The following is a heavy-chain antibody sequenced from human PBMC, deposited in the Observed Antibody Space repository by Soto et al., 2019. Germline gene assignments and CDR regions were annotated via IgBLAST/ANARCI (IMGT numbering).Heavy chain of an antibody. V-gene: IGHV4-4*07. CDR1: GNSMFNYY. D-gene: IGHD4-17*01. CDR2: VYTDGTA. Sequence: QVHLQESGPGLVKPSGTLSLICTVSGNSMFNYYWSWIRQPAGKGLEWIGRVYTDGTAIYNPSLKRRFTVSVNMSTTQFSLNVISVTAADTAVYYCAKGVFVDGDYMHHVMDVWVQGATVIVS. CDR3: AKGVFVDGDYMHHVMDV. J-gene: IGHJ6*02.